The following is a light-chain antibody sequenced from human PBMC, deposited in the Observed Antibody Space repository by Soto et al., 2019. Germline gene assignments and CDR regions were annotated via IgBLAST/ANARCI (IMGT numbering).Light chain of an antibody. CDR1: QSVSSSY. CDR2: DAS. J-gene: IGKJ5*01. V-gene: IGKV3-11*01. Sequence: ETVLTQSPATLSLSPGERATLSCRSSQSVSSSYLAWYQQKPGQAPRLLISDASNRATGVPARFSGSGSGTDFTLTISTLEPEDFAIYYCLHRSDWPPITFGQGTRLEI. CDR3: LHRSDWPPIT.